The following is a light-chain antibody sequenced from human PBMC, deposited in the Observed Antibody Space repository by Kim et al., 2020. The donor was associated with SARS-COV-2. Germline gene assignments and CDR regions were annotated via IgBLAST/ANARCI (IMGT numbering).Light chain of an antibody. CDR3: LLHMGGGISV. V-gene: IGLV8-61*01. CDR2: STN. CDR1: SGSVSTTYY. J-gene: IGLJ3*02. Sequence: GGTVTLTCGLSSGSVSTTYYPSWYQQTPGQAPPTLIYSTNTRSSGVPDRFSGSILGNKAALTITGAQADDESDYYCLLHMGGGISVFGGGTHLTVL.